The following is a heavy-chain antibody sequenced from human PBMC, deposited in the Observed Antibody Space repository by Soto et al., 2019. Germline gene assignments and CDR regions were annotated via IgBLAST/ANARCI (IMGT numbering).Heavy chain of an antibody. D-gene: IGHD2-2*01. CDR3: AERYASQPQRPDGGSDY. CDR2: ISWNSGSI. CDR1: GFTFDDYA. J-gene: IGHJ4*02. Sequence: SLRLSCAASGFTFDDYAMHWVRQAPGKGPEWVSGISWNSGSIGYADSVKGRFTISRDNAKNSLYLQMNSLRAEDTALYYCAERYASQPQRPDGGSDYCCEGTL. V-gene: IGHV3-9*01.